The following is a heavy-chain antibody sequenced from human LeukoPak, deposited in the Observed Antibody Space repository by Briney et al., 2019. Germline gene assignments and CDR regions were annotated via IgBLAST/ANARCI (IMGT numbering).Heavy chain of an antibody. CDR3: ARAGAYHFDN. D-gene: IGHD3-16*01. Sequence: PGETLTLSRAAWGVLFTDSRVRSPPQPPGGGLMWVSIINNDTRGTYYADSVKGRFTISRDNAKSTLYLQMDSLRAEDTAVYYCARAGAYHFDNWGQGTLVTVSS. J-gene: IGHJ4*02. CDR1: GVLFTDSR. CDR2: INNDTRGT. V-gene: IGHV3-74*01.